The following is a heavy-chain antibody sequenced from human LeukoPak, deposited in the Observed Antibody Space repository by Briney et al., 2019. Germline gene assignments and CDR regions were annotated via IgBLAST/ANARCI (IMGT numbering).Heavy chain of an antibody. CDR1: GFTVSSNY. CDR2: IYSGGST. Sequence: GGSLRLSCAASGFTVSSNYMSWVRQAPGKGLEWVSVIYSGGSTYYADSVKGRFTISRDNSKNTLYFQMNSLRAEDTAVYYCARRVGYYYYGMDVWGQGTTVTVSS. CDR3: ARRVGYYYYGMDV. D-gene: IGHD1-26*01. V-gene: IGHV3-53*01. J-gene: IGHJ6*02.